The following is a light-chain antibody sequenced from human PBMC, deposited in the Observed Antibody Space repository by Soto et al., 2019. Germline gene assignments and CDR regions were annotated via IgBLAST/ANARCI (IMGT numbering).Light chain of an antibody. CDR2: AAS. CDR3: QQYDERPPNLS. V-gene: IGKV3-15*01. J-gene: IGKJ4*01. CDR1: QSVSTN. Sequence: EIVMTQSPATLSVSPGERATLSCRASQSVSTNLAWYQQKPGQAPRLLIYAASVRATGIPARFSGSGSGTEFTLTIRSLQSEAFAVFYCQQYDERPPNLSFGGGTKVEIK.